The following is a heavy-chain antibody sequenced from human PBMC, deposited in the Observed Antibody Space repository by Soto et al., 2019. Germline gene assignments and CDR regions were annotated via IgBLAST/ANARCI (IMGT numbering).Heavy chain of an antibody. V-gene: IGHV1-8*01. CDR1: GYTFTSSD. CDR3: ARAGYTDYYYYGMDV. Sequence: DSVRVSCKXSGYTFTSSDINWVRQASGQGLEWMGRMNPNSGNRVYPQRFQGRVTMSMNTSKSTAYMELSSLRSDDTAVYYCARAGYTDYYYYGMDVWGQGTTVTVSS. CDR2: MNPNSGNR. J-gene: IGHJ6*02. D-gene: IGHD5-18*01.